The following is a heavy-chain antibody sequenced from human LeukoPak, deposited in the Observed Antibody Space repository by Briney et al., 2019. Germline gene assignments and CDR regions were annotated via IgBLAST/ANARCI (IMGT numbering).Heavy chain of an antibody. CDR1: GFTFNNYG. CDR2: IWYDGTNK. CDR3: TTDGPVVPAAIGFDNWFDP. J-gene: IGHJ5*02. D-gene: IGHD2-2*01. V-gene: IGHV3-33*01. Sequence: GRSLRLSCAASGFTFNNYGMHWVRQAPGKGLEWVAVIWYDGTNKHYGDSVKGRFTISRDDAKNTLYLQMNSLKTEDTAVYYCTTDGPVVPAAIGFDNWFDPWGQGTLVTVSS.